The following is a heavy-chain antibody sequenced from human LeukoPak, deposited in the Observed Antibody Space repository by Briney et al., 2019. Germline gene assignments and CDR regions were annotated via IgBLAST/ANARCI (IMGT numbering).Heavy chain of an antibody. CDR1: GGSISSYY. Sequence: SETLSLTCTVSGGSISSYYWSWIRQPPGKGLEWIGYISYSGSTNYNPSLKSRVTISLDTSKNQFSLKLSSVTAADTAMYYCASSRYTGSYSTIDFWGREPWSPSPQ. CDR3: ASSRYTGSYSTIDF. V-gene: IGHV4-59*01. CDR2: ISYSGST. D-gene: IGHD1-26*01. J-gene: IGHJ4*02.